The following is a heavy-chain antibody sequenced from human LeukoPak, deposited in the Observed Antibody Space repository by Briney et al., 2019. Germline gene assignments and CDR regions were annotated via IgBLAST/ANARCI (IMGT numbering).Heavy chain of an antibody. CDR2: IYHSGST. J-gene: IGHJ5*02. Sequence: SETLSLTCTVSNFSITSNYYWVWIRQPPGKRLEWIGSIYHSGSTYYNPSLKSRVTISVDTSKNQFSLKLSSVTAADTAVYYCARALYAWAYNWFDPWGQGTLVTVSS. V-gene: IGHV4-38-2*02. CDR3: ARALYAWAYNWFDP. CDR1: NFSITSNYY. D-gene: IGHD5/OR15-5a*01.